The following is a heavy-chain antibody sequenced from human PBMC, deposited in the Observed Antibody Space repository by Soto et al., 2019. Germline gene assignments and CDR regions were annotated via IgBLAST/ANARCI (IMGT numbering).Heavy chain of an antibody. Sequence: EVQLLESGGGLVQPGGSLRLSCVASGHTFHSYAMSWVRQAPGKGLEWVSGISGSGGTTYYADSVRGRFTISRDDSKNPQNLKMNSLRAADTAVYYGAKVSRGIEVVPAALNWGQGTLVTVSS. V-gene: IGHV3-23*01. J-gene: IGHJ4*02. CDR3: AKVSRGIEVVPAALN. CDR1: GHTFHSYA. D-gene: IGHD2-2*01. CDR2: ISGSGGTT.